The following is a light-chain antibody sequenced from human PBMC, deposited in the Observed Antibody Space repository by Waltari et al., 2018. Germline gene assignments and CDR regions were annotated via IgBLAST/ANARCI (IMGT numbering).Light chain of an antibody. J-gene: IGKJ3*01. Sequence: ELVLIQFLATLSMSAGERDTFPCRASESVGCKVTWYQQKRGQAPSLLVYDASYMASGIPARFSGSGSGTDFTLTISSLEPDDFAVYYCQQRSSWPITFGPGTKVEFK. CDR3: QQRSSWPIT. CDR2: DAS. CDR1: ESVGCK. V-gene: IGKV3-11*01.